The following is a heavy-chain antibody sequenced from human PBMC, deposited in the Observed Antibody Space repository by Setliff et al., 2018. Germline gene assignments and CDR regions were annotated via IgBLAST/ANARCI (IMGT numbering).Heavy chain of an antibody. CDR1: GGSISSIYW. Sequence: SETLSLTCAVSGGSISSIYWWSWVRQPPGKGLEWIGEINHSGSTNYNPSLKSRVTISVDKSKNQFSLRLTSVTAADTTVYYCATLLANYGSGMDVWGQGTTVTVSS. CDR3: ATLLANYGSGMDV. V-gene: IGHV4-4*02. CDR2: INHSGST. D-gene: IGHD3-10*01. J-gene: IGHJ6*02.